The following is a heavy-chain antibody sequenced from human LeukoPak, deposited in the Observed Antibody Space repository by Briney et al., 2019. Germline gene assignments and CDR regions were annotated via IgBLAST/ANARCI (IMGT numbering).Heavy chain of an antibody. Sequence: PGGSLRLSCAASGFTFSTYSMNWVRQAPGKGLEWVSYISGTSSLIYYADSVKGRFTISRDNAKNSLYLQMSNLRAEDTAVYFCARGGGLDVWGQGATVTVSS. V-gene: IGHV3-48*01. D-gene: IGHD3-16*01. CDR3: ARGGGLDV. J-gene: IGHJ6*02. CDR1: GFTFSTYS. CDR2: ISGTSSLI.